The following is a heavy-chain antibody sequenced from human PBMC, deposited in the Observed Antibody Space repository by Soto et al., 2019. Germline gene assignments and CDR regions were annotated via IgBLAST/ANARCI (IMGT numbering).Heavy chain of an antibody. Sequence: PSETLSLTCTVSGGSVSSGIYYWTWIRQPPGKGLEWIGYISYTGTTNYNPSLKSRVTISVDTSKNQFSLRLSSVTPADTALYYCAKLVAVAGTDDWLDPWGQGTLVTVSS. CDR1: GGSVSSGIYY. CDR2: ISYTGTT. J-gene: IGHJ5*02. D-gene: IGHD6-19*01. CDR3: AKLVAVAGTDDWLDP. V-gene: IGHV4-61*01.